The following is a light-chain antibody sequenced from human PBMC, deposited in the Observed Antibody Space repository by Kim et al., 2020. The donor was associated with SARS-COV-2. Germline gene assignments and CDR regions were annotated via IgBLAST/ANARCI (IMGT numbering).Light chain of an antibody. CDR3: CSYAGSSTSVV. CDR2: EVS. Sequence: QSITISCTGTSSDVGSYNLVSWYQQHPGKAPKIMIYEVSKRPSGVSNRFSGSKSGNTASLTISGLQAEDEADYYCCSYAGSSTSVVFGGGTQLTVL. CDR1: SSDVGSYNL. V-gene: IGLV2-23*02. J-gene: IGLJ2*01.